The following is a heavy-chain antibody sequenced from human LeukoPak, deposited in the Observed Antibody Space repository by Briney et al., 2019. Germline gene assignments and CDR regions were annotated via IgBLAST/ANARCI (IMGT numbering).Heavy chain of an antibody. V-gene: IGHV1-2*02. CDR1: GYTFTDYY. J-gene: IGHJ6*03. CDR2: INPNSGGT. CDR3: ARDTARITIFGVAKYMDV. Sequence: ASVKVSCKASGYTFTDYYIHWVRQAPGQGLEWMGWINPNSGGTKYAQKFQGRVTMTRDTSISLAYMELSRLRSDDPAVYYCARDTARITIFGVAKYMDVWGKGTTVTVSS. D-gene: IGHD3-3*01.